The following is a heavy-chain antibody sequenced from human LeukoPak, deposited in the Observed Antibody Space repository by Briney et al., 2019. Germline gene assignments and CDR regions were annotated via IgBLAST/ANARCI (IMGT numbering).Heavy chain of an antibody. D-gene: IGHD1-26*01. V-gene: IGHV4-34*01. CDR1: GGSFSGYY. Sequence: SETLSLTCAVYGGSFSGYYWSWIRQPPGKGLEWIGEINHSGSTNYNPSLKSRVTISVDTSKNQFSLKLSSVTAADTAVYYCARGRSEWELTAFDYWGHGTLVAVSS. J-gene: IGHJ4*01. CDR2: INHSGST. CDR3: ARGRSEWELTAFDY.